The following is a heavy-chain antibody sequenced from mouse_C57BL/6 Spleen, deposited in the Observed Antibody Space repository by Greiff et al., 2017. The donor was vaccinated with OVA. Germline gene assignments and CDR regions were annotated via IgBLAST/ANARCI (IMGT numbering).Heavy chain of an antibody. Sequence: EVQRVESEGGLVQPGSSMKLSCTASGFTFSDYYMAWVRQVPEKGLEWVANINYDGSSTYYLDSLKSRFIISRDNAKNILYLQMSSLKSEDTATYYCAREDGDAMDYWGQGTSVTVSS. J-gene: IGHJ4*01. CDR1: GFTFSDYY. CDR3: AREDGDAMDY. CDR2: INYDGSST. V-gene: IGHV5-16*01.